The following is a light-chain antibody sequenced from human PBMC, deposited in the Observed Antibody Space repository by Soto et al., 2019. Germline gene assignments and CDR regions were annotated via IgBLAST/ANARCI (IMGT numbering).Light chain of an antibody. Sequence: DIQMTQSPSTLPASAGDRVTITCRASQSISIWLAWYHQKPGKAPKLLINDASSLESGVPSRFTGSGSGTEFTLTISNLQPDDFATYYCQQFHSFPITFGQGTRLEIK. V-gene: IGKV1-5*01. CDR3: QQFHSFPIT. CDR2: DAS. CDR1: QSISIW. J-gene: IGKJ5*01.